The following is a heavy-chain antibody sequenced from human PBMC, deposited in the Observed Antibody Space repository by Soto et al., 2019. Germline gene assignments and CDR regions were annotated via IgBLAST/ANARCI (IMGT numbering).Heavy chain of an antibody. V-gene: IGHV1-69*13. CDR2: IIPIFGTA. D-gene: IGHD6-13*01. CDR3: ARGQIAAAGTHFDY. Sequence: SVKVSCKSAGGTFSSYAISWVRQGPGQGLEWMGGIIPIFGTANYAQKFQGRVTITADESTSTAYMELSSLRSEDTAVYYCARGQIAAAGTHFDYWGQGTLVTVSS. J-gene: IGHJ4*02. CDR1: GGTFSSYA.